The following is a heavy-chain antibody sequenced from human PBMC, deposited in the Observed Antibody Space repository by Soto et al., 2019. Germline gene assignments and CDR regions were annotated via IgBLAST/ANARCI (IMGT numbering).Heavy chain of an antibody. Sequence: GGSLRLSCAASGFTFSSYAMSWVRQAPGKGLEWVSAISGSGGSTYYADSVKGRFTISRDNSKNTLYLQMNSLRAEDTAVYYCAKDPPLRITMRVAPGNNAGNWFDPWGQGTLVTVSS. V-gene: IGHV3-23*01. D-gene: IGHD3-22*01. CDR2: ISGSGGST. J-gene: IGHJ5*02. CDR1: GFTFSSYA. CDR3: AKDPPLRITMRVAPGNNAGNWFDP.